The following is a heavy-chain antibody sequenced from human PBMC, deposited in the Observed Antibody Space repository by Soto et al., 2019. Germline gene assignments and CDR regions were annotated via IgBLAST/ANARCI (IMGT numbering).Heavy chain of an antibody. CDR1: GGTFSSYA. CDR2: IIPISGTA. D-gene: IGHD2-2*01. V-gene: IGHV1-69*01. Sequence: QVQLVQSGAEVKKPGSSVKVSCKASGGTFSSYAISWVRQAPGQGLEWMGGIIPISGTANYAQKFQGRVTITPDESTNMELSSLRSEDTAVYYCARSQGSSTSLEIYYYYYYGMDVWGQGTTVTVSS. CDR3: ARSQGSSTSLEIYYYYYYGMDV. J-gene: IGHJ6*02.